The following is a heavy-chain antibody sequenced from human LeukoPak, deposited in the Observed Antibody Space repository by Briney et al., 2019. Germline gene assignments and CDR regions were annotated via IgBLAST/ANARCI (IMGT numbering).Heavy chain of an antibody. V-gene: IGHV3-23*01. J-gene: IGHJ3*02. CDR3: AVDCSSPSCYGQSAFDI. Sequence: GGSLRLSCAVSGFAFGSEAMSWVRQSPARGLEWVASISTGGDRAYYADSVKGRFTTSRDNSRNTLYLQLNSLRAEDTAIYYCAVDCSSPSCYGQSAFDIWGQGTMVTVSS. D-gene: IGHD2-2*01. CDR2: ISTGGDRA. CDR1: GFAFGSEA.